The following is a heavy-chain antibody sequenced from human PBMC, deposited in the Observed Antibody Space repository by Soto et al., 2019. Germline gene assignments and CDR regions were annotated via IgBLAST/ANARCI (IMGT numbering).Heavy chain of an antibody. V-gene: IGHV1-46*01. Sequence: ASVKVSCKASGYTFTSYYMHWVRQGPGQGLEWMGIINPSGGSASYAQKFQGRVTMTRDTSTSTVYMELSSLRSEDTAVYYCARVTSPHYYYYGMDVWGQGTTVTVSS. CDR2: INPSGGSA. CDR1: GYTFTSYY. CDR3: ARVTSPHYYYYGMDV. J-gene: IGHJ6*02.